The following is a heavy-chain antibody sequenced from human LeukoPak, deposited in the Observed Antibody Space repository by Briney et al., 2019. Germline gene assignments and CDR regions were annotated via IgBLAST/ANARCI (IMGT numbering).Heavy chain of an antibody. V-gene: IGHV1-58*01. Sequence: SVKVSCKASGFTSSNSSVQWVRQARGQRPEWIGWIFVGTGKTNYAQRLQERVTITRDMSTGTVDMELSSLRSEDTAVYYCAAASIRMVQRIIYYGKDVRGQGTTVTVS. CDR3: AAASIRMVQRIIYYGKDV. CDR1: GFTSSNSS. D-gene: IGHD3-10*01. J-gene: IGHJ6*02. CDR2: IFVGTGKT.